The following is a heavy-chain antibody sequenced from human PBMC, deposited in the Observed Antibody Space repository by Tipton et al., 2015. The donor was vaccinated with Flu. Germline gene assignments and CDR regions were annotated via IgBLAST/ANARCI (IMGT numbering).Heavy chain of an antibody. J-gene: IGHJ4*02. Sequence: LRLSCAVSGYSISSGYYWGWIRQPPGKGLEWIGSIYHSGSTYYNPSLKSRVTISVDTSKNQFSLKLGSVTAADTAVYYCAREAGADYFDYWGQGTLVTVSS. CDR1: GYSISSGYY. V-gene: IGHV4-38-2*02. CDR3: AREAGADYFDY. CDR2: IYHSGST.